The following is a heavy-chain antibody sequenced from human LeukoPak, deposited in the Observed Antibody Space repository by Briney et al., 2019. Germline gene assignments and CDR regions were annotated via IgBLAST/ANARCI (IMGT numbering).Heavy chain of an antibody. D-gene: IGHD4-17*01. J-gene: IGHJ4*02. CDR3: ARGTVTTYLYYFDY. Sequence: ASVKVSCKASGYTFTNYYMNWVRQAPGQGLEWMGIINPRGGSANYAQKFQGRVTMTRDTSTSTVYMELRSLRSDDTAVYYCARGTVTTYLYYFDYWGQGTLVTVSS. CDR2: INPRGGSA. CDR1: GYTFTNYY. V-gene: IGHV1-46*01.